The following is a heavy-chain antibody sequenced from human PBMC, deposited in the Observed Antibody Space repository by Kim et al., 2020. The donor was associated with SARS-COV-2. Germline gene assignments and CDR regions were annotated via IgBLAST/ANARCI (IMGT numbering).Heavy chain of an antibody. CDR3: AVRELDTDFDY. CDR2: IWYDGSNK. V-gene: IGHV3-33*01. D-gene: IGHD1-26*01. Sequence: GGSLRLSCAASGFTFSSYGMHWVRQAPGKGLEWVAVIWYDGSNKYYADSVKGRFTISRDNSKNTLYLQMNSLRAEDTAVYYCAVRELDTDFDYWGQGTLVTVSS. J-gene: IGHJ4*02. CDR1: GFTFSSYG.